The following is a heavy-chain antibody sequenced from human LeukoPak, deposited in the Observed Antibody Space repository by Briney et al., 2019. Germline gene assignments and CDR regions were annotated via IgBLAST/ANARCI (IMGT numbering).Heavy chain of an antibody. J-gene: IGHJ4*02. D-gene: IGHD6-19*01. CDR3: ARLGPDSSGWYFDY. V-gene: IGHV3-66*04. CDR2: LYPVGST. CDR1: GLIVSNNY. Sequence: PGGSLRLSCAASGLIVSNNYMAWVRQTPGAGLEWVSVLYPVGSTLYAGSVKDRFTISRDNSKSTLYLQLNSLRAEDTGVYYCARLGPDSSGWYFDYWGQGTLVTVSS.